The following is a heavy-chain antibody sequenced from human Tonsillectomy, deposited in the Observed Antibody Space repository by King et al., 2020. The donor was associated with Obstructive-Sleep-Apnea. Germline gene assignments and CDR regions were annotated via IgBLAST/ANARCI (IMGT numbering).Heavy chain of an antibody. V-gene: IGHV3-9*01. CDR3: AKRALGGVTAFDY. D-gene: IGHD3-16*01. Sequence: VQLVESGGGLVQPGRSRRLSCAASGFSFDDYAMHWVRQAPGKGLEWVSGISWNSVSMVYADSVKGRFTISRDSAKKSLYLQMNSLRAEDTALYYCAKRALGGVTAFDYWGQGTLVTVSS. CDR1: GFSFDDYA. CDR2: ISWNSVSM. J-gene: IGHJ4*02.